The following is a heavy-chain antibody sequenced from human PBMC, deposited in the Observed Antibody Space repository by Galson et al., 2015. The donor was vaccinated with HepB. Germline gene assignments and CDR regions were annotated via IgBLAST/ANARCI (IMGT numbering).Heavy chain of an antibody. Sequence: FLRLSCAASGFSFSTYGMHWVRQAPGKGLEWVAVIWYDGNNKDYVDSVKGRFTISRDNSKNTLYLQMNSLRVEDTALYYCAKVFIGPGSDYDDGFDVWGQGTMVIVSP. J-gene: IGHJ3*01. CDR1: GFSFSTYG. V-gene: IGHV3-33*06. D-gene: IGHD3-10*01. CDR3: AKVFIGPGSDYDDGFDV. CDR2: IWYDGNNK.